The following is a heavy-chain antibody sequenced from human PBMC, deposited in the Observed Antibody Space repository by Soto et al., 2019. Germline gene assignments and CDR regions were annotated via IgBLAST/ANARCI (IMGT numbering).Heavy chain of an antibody. CDR2: IYPGDSDT. CDR1: GYSFTSYW. CDR3: ARGTETTGYYYGMDV. D-gene: IGHD1-1*01. Sequence: GESLKISCKGSGYSFTSYWIGWVRQMPGKGLEWMGIIYPGDSDTRYSPSFQGQVTISADKSISTAYLQWSSLKASDTAMYYCARGTETTGYYYGMDVWGQGTTVTVSS. V-gene: IGHV5-51*01. J-gene: IGHJ6*02.